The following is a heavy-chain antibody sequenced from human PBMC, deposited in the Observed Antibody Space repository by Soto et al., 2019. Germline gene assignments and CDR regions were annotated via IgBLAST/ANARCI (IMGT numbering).Heavy chain of an antibody. CDR3: AKLGVIGEFLSY. V-gene: IGHV3-23*01. CDR1: GFTFSDSA. D-gene: IGHD3-16*01. Sequence: EVQLLESGGGLAQPGGSLRLSFAAFGFTFSDSAMSWVRQAPGRGLEWVSGISGRGGGGTTYYADPVKGRFTISKDNSKNTLYLQMNSLRAEDTAVYYCAKLGVIGEFLSYWGQGTLVTVSS. CDR2: ISGRGGGGTT. J-gene: IGHJ4*02.